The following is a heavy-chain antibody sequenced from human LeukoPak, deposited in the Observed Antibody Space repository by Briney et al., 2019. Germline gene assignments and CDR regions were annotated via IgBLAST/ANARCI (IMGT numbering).Heavy chain of an antibody. J-gene: IGHJ6*04. D-gene: IGHD2-2*01. CDR1: GFTFSSYA. Sequence: GGSLRLSCAASGFTFSSYAMHWVRQAPGKGLEWVAVISYDGSNKYYADSVKVRFTISRDNSKNTLYLQMNSLRAEDTAVYYCARDRDGCSSTSCSFYYYYGMDVWGKGTTVTVSS. CDR3: ARDRDGCSSTSCSFYYYYGMDV. V-gene: IGHV3-30*04. CDR2: ISYDGSNK.